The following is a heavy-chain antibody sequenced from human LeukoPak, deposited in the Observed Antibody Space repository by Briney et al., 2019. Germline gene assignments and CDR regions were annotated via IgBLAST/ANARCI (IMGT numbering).Heavy chain of an antibody. J-gene: IGHJ4*02. D-gene: IGHD3-10*01. CDR1: GGTFSSYA. Sequence: SVKVSCKASGGTFSSYAISWVRQAPGQGLEWMGGIIPIFGTANYAQKFQGRVTITADESTSTTYMELSSLRSEDTAVYYCAREYLSGGWFGEFTLDYRGQGTLVTVSS. V-gene: IGHV1-69*01. CDR2: IIPIFGTA. CDR3: AREYLSGGWFGEFTLDY.